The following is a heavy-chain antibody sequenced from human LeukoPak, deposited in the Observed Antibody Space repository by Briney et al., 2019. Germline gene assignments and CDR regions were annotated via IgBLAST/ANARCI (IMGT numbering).Heavy chain of an antibody. CDR1: GFTFSTYG. Sequence: GGSLRLSCATSGFTFSTYGIHWVRQAPGKGLEWVTFIRSDGRQTYYANSVKGRFTVSRDASKNMLYLQMNSLRTEDTALYYCTKETLGGGSTFDDWGQGTLVIVSS. CDR3: TKETLGGGSTFDD. J-gene: IGHJ4*02. CDR2: IRSDGRQT. D-gene: IGHD3-16*01. V-gene: IGHV3-30*02.